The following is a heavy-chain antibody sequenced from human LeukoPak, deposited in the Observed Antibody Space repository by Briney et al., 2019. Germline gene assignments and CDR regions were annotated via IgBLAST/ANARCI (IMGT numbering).Heavy chain of an antibody. D-gene: IGHD3-10*01. CDR1: GDSITSDHY. CDR3: ARLRITMVRGVPEWFDP. Sequence: SETLSLTCTVSGDSITSDHYWTWIRQHPGKGLEWIGYMYHSGSTYYNPSLKSRVTISVDRSKNQFSLKLSSVTAADTAVYYCARLRITMVRGVPEWFDPWGQGTLVTVSS. V-gene: IGHV4-38-2*02. CDR2: MYHSGST. J-gene: IGHJ5*02.